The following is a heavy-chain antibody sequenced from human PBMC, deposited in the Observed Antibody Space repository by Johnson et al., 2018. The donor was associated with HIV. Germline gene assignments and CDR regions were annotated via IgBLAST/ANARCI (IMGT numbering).Heavy chain of an antibody. D-gene: IGHD3-22*01. CDR1: GFTFRNYG. J-gene: IGHJ3*02. CDR3: ASGAPLPDDYESSDDAFDI. V-gene: IGHV3-33*03. Sequence: VQLVESGGGLVQPGGSLRLSCAASGFTFRNYGMHWVRQAPGKGLEWVAVMWYDGSNKYYADSVKGRFTISRDTSKNTLYLQMNSLRAEDTAVYYCASGAPLPDDYESSDDAFDIWGQGTMVTVSS. CDR2: MWYDGSNK.